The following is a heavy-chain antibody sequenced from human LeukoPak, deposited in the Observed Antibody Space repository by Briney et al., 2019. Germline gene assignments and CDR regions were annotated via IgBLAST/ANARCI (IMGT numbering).Heavy chain of an antibody. J-gene: IGHJ6*03. CDR1: GFTFSSYS. CDR2: ISSSGSTI. CDR3: ARGASSSWSYYYYYYMDV. V-gene: IGHV3-48*04. Sequence: GGSLRLSCAASGFTFSSYSMNWVRQAPGKGLEWVSYISSSGSTIYYANSVKGRFTISRDNAKNSLYLQMNSLRAEDTAVYYCARGASSSWSYYYYYYMDVWGKGTTVTISS. D-gene: IGHD6-13*01.